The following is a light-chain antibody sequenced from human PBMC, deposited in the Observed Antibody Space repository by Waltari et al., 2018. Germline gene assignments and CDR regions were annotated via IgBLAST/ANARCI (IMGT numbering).Light chain of an antibody. Sequence: DIQMTQSPSSLSASVGDRVTITCRASQSISRNLNRYQQKPGKAPKLLIHDASTLHSGVTSRISGSGSGTDFTLTITSLQPEDFATYYCQHSYTVPITFGPGTKVEIK. CDR3: QHSYTVPIT. J-gene: IGKJ3*01. V-gene: IGKV1-39*01. CDR1: QSISRN. CDR2: DAS.